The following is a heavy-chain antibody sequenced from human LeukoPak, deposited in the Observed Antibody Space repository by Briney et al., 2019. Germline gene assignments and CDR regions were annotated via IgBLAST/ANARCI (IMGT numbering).Heavy chain of an antibody. V-gene: IGHV3-30*03. CDR2: ISYDGSNK. CDR1: GFTFSSYG. CDR3: ARSFYDILTGYPAGPAFDI. D-gene: IGHD3-9*01. J-gene: IGHJ3*02. Sequence: GSLRLSCAASGFTFSSYGMHWVRQAPGKGLEWVAVISYDGSNKYYADSVKGRFTISRDNAKNTLYLQMNSLRAEDTAVYYCARSFYDILTGYPAGPAFDIWGQGTMVTVSS.